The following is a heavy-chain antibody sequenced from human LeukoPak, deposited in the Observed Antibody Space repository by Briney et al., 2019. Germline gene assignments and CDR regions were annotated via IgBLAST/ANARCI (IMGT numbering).Heavy chain of an antibody. J-gene: IGHJ4*02. CDR2: IRYDGSNK. D-gene: IGHD3-22*01. CDR3: AKSSLRGYYYGVYYFDY. V-gene: IGHV3-30*02. Sequence: GGSLRLSCAASGFTFSSYGMHWVRQAPGKGLEWVAFIRYDGSNKYYADSVKGRFTISRDNSKNTLYLQMNSLRAKDTAVYYCAKSSLRGYYYGVYYFDYWGQGTLVTVSS. CDR1: GFTFSSYG.